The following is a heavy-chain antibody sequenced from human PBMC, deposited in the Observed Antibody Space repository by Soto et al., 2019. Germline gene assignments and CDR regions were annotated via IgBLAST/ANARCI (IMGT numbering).Heavy chain of an antibody. CDR3: AKAGIQLWFNFDY. V-gene: IGHV3-23*01. Sequence: GGSLRLSCAASGFTFSSYAMIWFRQAPGKGLEWVSAISGSGGSTYYADSVKGRFTISRDNSKNTLYLQMNSLRAEDTAVYYCAKAGIQLWFNFDYWGQGTLVTVS. CDR1: GFTFSSYA. J-gene: IGHJ4*02. CDR2: ISGSGGST. D-gene: IGHD5-18*01.